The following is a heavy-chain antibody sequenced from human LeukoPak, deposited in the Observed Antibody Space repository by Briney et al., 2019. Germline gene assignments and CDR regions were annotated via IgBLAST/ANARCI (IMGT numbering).Heavy chain of an antibody. D-gene: IGHD1-14*01. J-gene: IGHJ4*02. V-gene: IGHV3-23*01. CDR3: AKDLSGHNRPIDY. CDR2: ISDSGAHI. Sequence: GGSLRLSCAASGYTFDTYGMTWARQAPGKGLEWVSSISDSGAHIFYADSVQGRFAISRDNSKNTLYLQMNSLRADDTAIYFCAKDLSGHNRPIDYWGQGTLVTVSS. CDR1: GYTFDTYG.